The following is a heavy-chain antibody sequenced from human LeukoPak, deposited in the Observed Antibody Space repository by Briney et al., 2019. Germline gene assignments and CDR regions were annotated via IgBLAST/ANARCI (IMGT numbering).Heavy chain of an antibody. J-gene: IGHJ5*02. Sequence: GGSLRLSCAASGFTFSDYYMSWIRQAPGKGLEWVSCISSSGSTIYYADSVKGRFTISRDNAKNSLYLQMNSLRAEDTAVYYCAREDYSSSWYRWFDPWGQGTLVTVSS. CDR3: AREDYSSSWYRWFDP. CDR2: ISSSGSTI. D-gene: IGHD6-13*01. V-gene: IGHV3-11*01. CDR1: GFTFSDYY.